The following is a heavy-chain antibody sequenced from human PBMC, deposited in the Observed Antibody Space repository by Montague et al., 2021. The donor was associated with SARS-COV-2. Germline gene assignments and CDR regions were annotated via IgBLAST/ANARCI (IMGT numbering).Heavy chain of an antibody. CDR2: ISSSSSYI. J-gene: IGHJ4*02. CDR3: ARETNWSYGSSFDY. CDR1: GFTFSSYS. D-gene: IGHD1-26*01. V-gene: IGHV3-21*01. Sequence: SLRLSCAASGFTFSSYSMNWVRQAPGKGLEWVSSISSSSSYIYYADSVKGRSTISRDNAKNSLYLQMNGLRAEDTAVYYCARETNWSYGSSFDYWGQGTLVTVSS.